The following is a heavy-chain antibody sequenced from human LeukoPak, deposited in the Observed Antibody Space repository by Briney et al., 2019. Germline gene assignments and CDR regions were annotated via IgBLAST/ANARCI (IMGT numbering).Heavy chain of an antibody. V-gene: IGHV3-7*01. Sequence: GGSLRLSCAASRFTFSSYSMNWVRQAPGKGLEWVANIKQDGSEKYYVDSVKGRFTISRDNAKNSLYLQMNSLRAEDTAVYYCARDLFGFDPWGQGTLVTVSS. D-gene: IGHD3-3*01. J-gene: IGHJ5*02. CDR3: ARDLFGFDP. CDR1: RFTFSSYS. CDR2: IKQDGSEK.